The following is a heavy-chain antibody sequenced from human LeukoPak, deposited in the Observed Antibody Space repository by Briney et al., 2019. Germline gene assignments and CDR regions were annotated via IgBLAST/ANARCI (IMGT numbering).Heavy chain of an antibody. Sequence: SETLSLTCTVSGGSISSGSYYWSWLRQPAGKGLEWIGRISTSGSTNYNPSLKSRVTISVDTSKNQFSLKLSSVTAADTAVYYCARRCSSTNCFVWYFDSWGRGTLVTVAS. CDR3: ARRCSSTNCFVWYFDS. V-gene: IGHV4-61*02. D-gene: IGHD2-2*01. J-gene: IGHJ2*01. CDR1: GGSISSGSYY. CDR2: ISTSGST.